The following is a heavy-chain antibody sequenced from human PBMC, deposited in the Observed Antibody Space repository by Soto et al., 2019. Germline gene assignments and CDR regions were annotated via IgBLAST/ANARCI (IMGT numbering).Heavy chain of an antibody. CDR3: ARISSTVTGYYYYGMDV. CDR1: GFSLSNARMG. D-gene: IGHD4-4*01. CDR2: IFSNDEK. J-gene: IGHJ6*02. V-gene: IGHV2-26*01. Sequence: QSGPTLVNPTETLTLTCAVSGFSLSNARMGVSWIRQPPGKALEWLAHIFSNDEKSYSTSLKSRLTISKDTSKSQVVLTMTNMDPVETATYYCARISSTVTGYYYYGMDVWGQGTKVTV.